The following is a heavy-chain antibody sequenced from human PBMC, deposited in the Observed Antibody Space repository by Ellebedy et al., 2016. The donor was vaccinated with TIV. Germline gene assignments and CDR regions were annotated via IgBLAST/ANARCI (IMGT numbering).Heavy chain of an antibody. CDR2: IRAGAGGGST. CDR3: AKVPFPAMVTEELDY. CDR1: GFTFSDYA. J-gene: IGHJ4*02. Sequence: PGGSLRLSCAASGFTFSDYAMSWVRQAPGKGLEWVSAIRAGAGGGSTYYTESVRGRFTISRDLSKNTLYLQLNSLRADDTAVYYCAKVPFPAMVTEELDYWGQGTLVTVSS. V-gene: IGHV3-23*01. D-gene: IGHD5-18*01.